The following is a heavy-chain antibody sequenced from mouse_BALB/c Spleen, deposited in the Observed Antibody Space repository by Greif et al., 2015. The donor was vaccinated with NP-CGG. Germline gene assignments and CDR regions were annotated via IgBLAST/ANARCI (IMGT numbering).Heavy chain of an antibody. V-gene: IGHV5-17*02. J-gene: IGHJ4*01. CDR3: ARGGYYDYDGMDY. CDR2: ISSGSSTI. Sequence: EVKLMESGGGLVQPGGSRKLSCAAPGFTFSSFGMHWVRLAPEKGLEWVAYISSGSSTIYYADTVKGRFTISRDNPKNTLFLQMTSLRSEDTAMYYCARGGYYDYDGMDYWGQGTSVTVSS. D-gene: IGHD2-4*01. CDR1: GFTFSSFG.